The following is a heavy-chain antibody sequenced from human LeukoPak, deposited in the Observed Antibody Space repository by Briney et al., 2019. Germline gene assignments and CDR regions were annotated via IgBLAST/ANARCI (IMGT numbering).Heavy chain of an antibody. Sequence: SETLSLTCTVSGGSLSGYYWSWIRQPPGQGLESIGYIYYTGRTNLNPSLKSRVTLSIDRYKSQFSLKMTSLTAADTAVYYCARHPGRGLDYWGQGALVTVSS. CDR2: IYYTGRT. CDR1: GGSLSGYY. V-gene: IGHV4-59*08. D-gene: IGHD2-15*01. CDR3: ARHPGRGLDY. J-gene: IGHJ4*02.